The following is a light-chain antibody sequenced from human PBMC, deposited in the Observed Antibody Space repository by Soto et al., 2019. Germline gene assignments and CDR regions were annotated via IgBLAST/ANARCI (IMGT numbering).Light chain of an antibody. CDR3: CSYAGGYIFV. V-gene: IGLV2-11*01. CDR2: DVT. CDR1: SSDVGRYNY. Sequence: QSALTQPRSVSGSPGQSVTISCTGTSSDVGRYNYVSWYQQHPGKAPKLIIYDVTKRPSGVPDRFSGSKSGNTASLTISGLQAEDEVDYYCCSYAGGYIFVLGTGTKLTVL. J-gene: IGLJ1*01.